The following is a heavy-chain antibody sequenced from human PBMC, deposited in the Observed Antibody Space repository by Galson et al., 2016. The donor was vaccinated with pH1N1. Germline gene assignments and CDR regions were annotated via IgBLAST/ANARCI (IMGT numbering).Heavy chain of an antibody. CDR1: GDTFNSYS. CDR3: ARSGLLVPYFDY. CDR2: VVPSFGTT. D-gene: IGHD2-21*02. Sequence: SVKVSCKASGDTFNSYSINWVRQAPGQGLEWMGRVVPSFGTTNFAQKFQGRVAMTADKSTNTANMDLSSLTFGDTAVYYCARSGLLVPYFDYWGLGTLVTVSS. V-gene: IGHV1-69*06. J-gene: IGHJ4*02.